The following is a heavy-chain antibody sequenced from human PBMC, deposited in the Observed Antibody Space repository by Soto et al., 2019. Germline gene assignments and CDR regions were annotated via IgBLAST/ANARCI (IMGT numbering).Heavy chain of an antibody. CDR1: GFTFSSYG. D-gene: IGHD3-3*01. J-gene: IGHJ6*02. Sequence: GGSLRLSCAASGFTFSSYGMHWVRQAPGKGLEWVAVISYDGSNKYYADSVKGRFTISRDNSKNTLYLQMNSLRAEDTAVYYCAKRHLGYYDFWSGYYRNYYYGMDVWGQGTTVTVSS. CDR3: AKRHLGYYDFWSGYYRNYYYGMDV. V-gene: IGHV3-30*18. CDR2: ISYDGSNK.